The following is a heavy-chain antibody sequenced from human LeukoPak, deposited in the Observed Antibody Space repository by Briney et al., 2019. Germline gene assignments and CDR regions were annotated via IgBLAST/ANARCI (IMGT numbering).Heavy chain of an antibody. V-gene: IGHV1-18*01. CDR2: ISAHSGYT. D-gene: IGHD2-15*01. J-gene: IGHJ4*02. Sequence: GASVKVSCKSSAYTFTSYDITWVRQAPGQGREWVGSISAHSGYTTYAQKLQGRVTMTSDTSTSAAYMELRSLRSDDTAVYYCAREGSPGYCSGGSCPLDYWGQGTLVTVSS. CDR1: AYTFTSYD. CDR3: AREGSPGYCSGGSCPLDY.